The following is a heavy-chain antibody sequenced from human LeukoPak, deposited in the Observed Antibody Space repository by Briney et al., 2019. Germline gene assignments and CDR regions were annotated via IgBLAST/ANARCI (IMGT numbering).Heavy chain of an antibody. Sequence: SGGSLRLSCAASGFTFSSYWMSWVRQAPGKGLEWVANIEQDGSEKYYVDSVKGRFTISRDNAKNSLYLQMNSLRAEDTAVYYCARDFNILLWFGESTYGMDVWGQGTTVTVSS. J-gene: IGHJ6*02. CDR2: IEQDGSEK. D-gene: IGHD3-10*01. CDR1: GFTFSSYW. CDR3: ARDFNILLWFGESTYGMDV. V-gene: IGHV3-7*01.